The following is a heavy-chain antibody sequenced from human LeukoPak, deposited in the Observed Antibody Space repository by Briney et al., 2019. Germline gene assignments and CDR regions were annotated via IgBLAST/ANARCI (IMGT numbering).Heavy chain of an antibody. J-gene: IGHJ4*02. D-gene: IGHD2-2*01. V-gene: IGHV3-30*18. CDR2: ISYDGSNK. CDR3: AKLPGGQLLSAFDY. CDR1: GFTFSSYG. Sequence: EGSLRLSCAASGFTFSSYGMHWVRQAPGKGLEWVAVISYDGSNKYYADSVKGRFTISRDNSKNTLYLQMNSLRAEDTAVYYCAKLPGGQLLSAFDYWGQGTLVTVSS.